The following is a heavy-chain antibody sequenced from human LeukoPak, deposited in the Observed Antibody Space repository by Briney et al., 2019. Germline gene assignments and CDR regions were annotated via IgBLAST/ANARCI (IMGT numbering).Heavy chain of an antibody. CDR1: VGSFSDYF. CDR3: ARDVVVVPAAIHYGMDV. D-gene: IGHD2-2*01. J-gene: IGHJ6*02. V-gene: IGHV4-34*01. Sequence: SETLSLTCAVYVGSFSDYFWGWIRQPPGKGREGIGEINNSGSAYYNPSLKSRVTISVDTSKNQFSLNLSSVTAADTAVYYCARDVVVVPAAIHYGMDVWGQGTTVTVSS. CDR2: INNSGSA.